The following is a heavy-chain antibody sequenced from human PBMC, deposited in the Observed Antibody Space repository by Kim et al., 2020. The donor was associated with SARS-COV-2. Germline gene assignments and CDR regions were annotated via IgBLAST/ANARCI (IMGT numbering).Heavy chain of an antibody. CDR2: INAGNGNT. Sequence: ASVKVSFKASGYTFTSYAMHWVRQAPGQRLEWMGWINAGNGNTKYSQKFQGRVTITRDTSASTAYMELSSLRSEDTAVYYCARTTLSQLVYFDYWGQGTLVTVSS. J-gene: IGHJ4*02. CDR1: GYTFTSYA. CDR3: ARTTLSQLVYFDY. V-gene: IGHV1-3*01. D-gene: IGHD6-13*01.